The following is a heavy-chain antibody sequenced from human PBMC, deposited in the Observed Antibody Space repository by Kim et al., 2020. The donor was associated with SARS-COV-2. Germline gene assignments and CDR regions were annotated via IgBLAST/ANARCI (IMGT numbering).Heavy chain of an antibody. J-gene: IGHJ3*02. V-gene: IGHV4-39*01. CDR1: GGSISSSSYY. D-gene: IGHD2-2*01. CDR3: ARHRVVPAAPIPHDAFDI. Sequence: SETLSLTCTVSGGSISSSSYYWGWIRQPPGKGLEWIGSIYYSGSTYYNPSLKSRVTISVDTSKNQFSLKLSSVTAADTAVYYCARHRVVPAAPIPHDAFDIWGQGTMVTVSS. CDR2: IYYSGST.